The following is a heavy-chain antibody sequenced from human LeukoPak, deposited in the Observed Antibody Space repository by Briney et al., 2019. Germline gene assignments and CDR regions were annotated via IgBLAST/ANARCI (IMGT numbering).Heavy chain of an antibody. CDR3: VRDGGVSGYDLLDY. CDR2: INQDGSKE. V-gene: IGHV3-7*01. D-gene: IGHD5-12*01. Sequence: PGGSLRLSCAASGFTFSNYWMAWVRQAPGKGLEWVAHINQDGSKEHYMDSVKARFTIPRDNAKNSLSLQMNSLRAEDTAVYYCVRDGGVSGYDLLDYWGQGTLVTVSS. CDR1: GFTFSNYW. J-gene: IGHJ4*02.